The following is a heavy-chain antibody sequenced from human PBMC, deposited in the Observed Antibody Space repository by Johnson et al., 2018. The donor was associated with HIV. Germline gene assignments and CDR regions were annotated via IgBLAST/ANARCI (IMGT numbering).Heavy chain of an antibody. V-gene: IGHV3-20*04. CDR2: INWNGGST. D-gene: IGHD5-18*01. CDR3: ARAYSYGAFDI. Sequence: VQLVESGGGVVQPGGSLRLSCAGSGFIFDDYGMRWVRQPPGKGLEWVSGINWNGGSTGYADSVKGRFTISRDNSKNTLYFQMNSLRAEDTAVYYCARAYSYGAFDIWGQGTMVTVSS. J-gene: IGHJ3*02. CDR1: GFIFDDYG.